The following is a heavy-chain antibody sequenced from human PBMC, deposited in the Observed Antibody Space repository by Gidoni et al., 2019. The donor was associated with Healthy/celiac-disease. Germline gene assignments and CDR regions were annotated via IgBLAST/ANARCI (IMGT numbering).Heavy chain of an antibody. J-gene: IGHJ6*02. CDR2: INHSGST. CDR1: GGSFSGYY. CDR3: ARAPPRGGAARIYYYYYYGMDV. V-gene: IGHV4-34*01. Sequence: QVQLQQWGAGLLKPSETLSLTCAVYGGSFSGYYWSWIRQPPGKGLEWIGEINHSGSTNYNPSLKSRVTISVDTSKNQFSLKRGSVTAADTAVYYCARAPPRGGAARIYYYYYYGMDVWGQGTTVTVSS. D-gene: IGHD6-6*01.